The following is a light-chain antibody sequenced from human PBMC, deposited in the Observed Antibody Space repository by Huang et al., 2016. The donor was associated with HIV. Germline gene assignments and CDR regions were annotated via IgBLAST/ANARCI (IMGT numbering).Light chain of an antibody. CDR2: STS. CDR1: QDVSNY. V-gene: IGKV1-8*01. Sequence: AIRITQSPSSLSASTGDRVTITCRASQDVSNYLAWYQQKPGRAPKLMIYSTSTVQSGVPSRFSGNGSATDFSLTITCLQSDDFATYYCQQYHIYPWTFGQGTKVEI. CDR3: QQYHIYPWT. J-gene: IGKJ1*01.